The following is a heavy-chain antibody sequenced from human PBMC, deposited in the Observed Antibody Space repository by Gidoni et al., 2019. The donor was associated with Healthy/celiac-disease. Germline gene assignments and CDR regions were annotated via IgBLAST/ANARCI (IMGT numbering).Heavy chain of an antibody. J-gene: IGHJ4*02. CDR1: GGSISSSSYY. CDR3: ASHDYDFWSGYPFEWYYFDY. Sequence: QLQLQESGPGLVKPSETLSLTCTVSGGSISSSSYYWGCIRQPPGKGLEWIGSIYYSGSTDYNPSLKSRVTISVDTSKNQFSLKLSSVTAAGTAVYYCASHDYDFWSGYPFEWYYFDYWGQGTLVTVSS. V-gene: IGHV4-39*01. D-gene: IGHD3-3*01. CDR2: IYYSGST.